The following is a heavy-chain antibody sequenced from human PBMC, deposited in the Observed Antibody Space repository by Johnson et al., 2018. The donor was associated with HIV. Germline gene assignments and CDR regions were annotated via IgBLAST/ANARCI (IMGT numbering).Heavy chain of an antibody. Sequence: EVQLVESGGGVVTPGGSLRLSCAASGFTFRSYDMHWVRQATGKGLEWVSAIGSAGDTYYPGSVKGRFTISRENAKHSVYLQMNNLRAGDTAVYYCATGNYYGSGSYAGYSAPFDIWGQGTMVTVSS. V-gene: IGHV3-13*01. D-gene: IGHD3-10*01. CDR1: GFTFRSYD. CDR2: IGSAGDT. J-gene: IGHJ3*02. CDR3: ATGNYYGSGSYAGYSAPFDI.